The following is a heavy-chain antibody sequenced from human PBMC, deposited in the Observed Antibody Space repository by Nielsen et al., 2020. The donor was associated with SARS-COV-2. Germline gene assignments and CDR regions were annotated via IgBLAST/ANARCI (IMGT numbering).Heavy chain of an antibody. J-gene: IGHJ6*02. CDR3: ARALMYSSSWFNYYYYYGMDV. Sequence: GGSLRLSCAASGFTFSSYSMNWVRQAPGKGLEWVSSISSSSSYIYYADSVKGRFTISRDNAKNSLYLQMNGLRAEDTAVYYCARALMYSSSWFNYYYYYGMDVWGQGTTVTVSS. CDR2: ISSSSSYI. CDR1: GFTFSSYS. V-gene: IGHV3-21*01. D-gene: IGHD6-13*01.